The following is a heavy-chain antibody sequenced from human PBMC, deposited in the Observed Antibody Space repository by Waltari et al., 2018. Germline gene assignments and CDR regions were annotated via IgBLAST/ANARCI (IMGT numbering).Heavy chain of an antibody. Sequence: QVQLVESGGGLVKPGGSLRLSCAASGFTFSDYYMSWIRQAPGEGLEWVSYMISSGNTIDYADSVKGRCTISRDNAKNSMYLQMNSLRTEDTAVYYCATGGGNYGGNSAWGQGTLVTVSS. CDR2: MISSGNTI. D-gene: IGHD2-21*02. CDR1: GFTFSDYY. CDR3: ATGGGNYGGNSA. V-gene: IGHV3-11*04. J-gene: IGHJ4*02.